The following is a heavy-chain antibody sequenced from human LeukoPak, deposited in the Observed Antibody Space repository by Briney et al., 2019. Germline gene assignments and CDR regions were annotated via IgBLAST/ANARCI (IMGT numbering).Heavy chain of an antibody. CDR2: ISGSGGST. J-gene: IGHJ6*02. V-gene: IGHV3-23*01. CDR1: GFTFSSYA. CDR3: AKDSWGAMVTSYYYGMDV. Sequence: PGGSLRLSCAASGFTFSSYAMSWVRQAPGKGLEWVSAISGSGGSTYYADSVKGRFTISRDNSKNTLYLQMNSLRAEDTAVYYCAKDSWGAMVTSYYYGMDVWGQGTTVTVSS. D-gene: IGHD5-18*01.